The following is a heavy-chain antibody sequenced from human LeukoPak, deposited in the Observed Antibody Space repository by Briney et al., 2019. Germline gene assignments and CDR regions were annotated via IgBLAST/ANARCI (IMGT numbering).Heavy chain of an antibody. D-gene: IGHD1-26*01. J-gene: IGHJ4*02. CDR2: ISSSSSTI. Sequence: PGGSLRLSCAASGFTFSSYSMNWVRQAPGKGLEWVSYISSSSSTIYYADSVKGRFTISRDNAKNSLYLQMNSLRAEDTAVYYCARDRRGSYYDGADYWGQGTLVTVSS. CDR3: ARDRRGSYYDGADY. CDR1: GFTFSSYS. V-gene: IGHV3-48*04.